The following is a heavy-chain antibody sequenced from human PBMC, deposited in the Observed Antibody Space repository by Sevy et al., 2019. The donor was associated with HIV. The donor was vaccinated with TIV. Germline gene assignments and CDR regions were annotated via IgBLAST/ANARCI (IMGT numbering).Heavy chain of an antibody. CDR2: ISYDGSNK. V-gene: IGHV3-30-3*01. D-gene: IGHD1-26*01. Sequence: GGSLRLSCAASGFTFSSYAMHWVRQAPGKGLEWVAVISYDGSNKYYAYSVKGRFTISRDNSKNTLYLQMNSLRAEDTAVYYCATWGSYSVDYFDYWGQGTLVTVSS. CDR1: GFTFSSYA. J-gene: IGHJ4*02. CDR3: ATWGSYSVDYFDY.